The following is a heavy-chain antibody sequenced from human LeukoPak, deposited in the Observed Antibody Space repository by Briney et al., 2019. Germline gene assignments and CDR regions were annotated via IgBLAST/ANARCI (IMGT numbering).Heavy chain of an antibody. CDR2: ISGSGGST. Sequence: GGSLRLSCAASGFTFSSYAMSWVRQAPGKGLEWVSAISGSGGSTYYADSVKGRFTISRDNSKNTLYLQMNSLRAEDTAVYYCGVTTVTLARRNYYYGMDVWGQGTTVTVSS. D-gene: IGHD4-17*01. V-gene: IGHV3-23*01. J-gene: IGHJ6*02. CDR1: GFTFSSYA. CDR3: GVTTVTLARRNYYYGMDV.